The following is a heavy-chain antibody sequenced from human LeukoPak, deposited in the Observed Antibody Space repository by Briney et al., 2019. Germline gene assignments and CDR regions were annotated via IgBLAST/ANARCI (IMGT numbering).Heavy chain of an antibody. CDR2: IYYSGST. Sequence: SETLSLTCTVSGGSISSYYWSWIRQPPGKGLEWIGYIYYSGSTNYNPSLKSRVTISVDTSKNQFSLKLSSVTAADTAVYYCARHIYYRQGTYYFDYWGQGTLVTVSS. V-gene: IGHV4-59*08. D-gene: IGHD3-10*01. J-gene: IGHJ4*02. CDR1: GGSISSYY. CDR3: ARHIYYRQGTYYFDY.